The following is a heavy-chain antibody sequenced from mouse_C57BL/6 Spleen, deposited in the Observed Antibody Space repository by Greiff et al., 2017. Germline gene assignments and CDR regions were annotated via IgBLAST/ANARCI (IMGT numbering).Heavy chain of an antibody. CDR3: ASPAYYSNYGAMDY. CDR1: GYAFSSSW. Sequence: VQLQQSGPELVKPGASVKISCKASGYAFSSSWMNWVKQRPGKGLEWIGRIYPGDGDTNYNGKFKGKATLTADKYSSTAYMLLSSLTSEDSAVYFCASPAYYSNYGAMDYWGQGTSVTVSS. J-gene: IGHJ4*01. D-gene: IGHD2-5*01. V-gene: IGHV1-82*01. CDR2: IYPGDGDT.